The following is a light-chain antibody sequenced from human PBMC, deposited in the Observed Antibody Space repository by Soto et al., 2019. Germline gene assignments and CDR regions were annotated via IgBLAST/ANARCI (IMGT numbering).Light chain of an antibody. CDR2: GAS. CDR3: QQYGSSPYT. Sequence: EIVLTQSPGTLSLSPGERATLSCRASQSVSSRFLACYQQKPGQAPRLLMYGASSRATGIPDRFSGTGSGTEFTLTISRLEPEDFAVYYCQQYGSSPYTFGLGTKLEIK. V-gene: IGKV3-20*01. CDR1: QSVSSRF. J-gene: IGKJ2*01.